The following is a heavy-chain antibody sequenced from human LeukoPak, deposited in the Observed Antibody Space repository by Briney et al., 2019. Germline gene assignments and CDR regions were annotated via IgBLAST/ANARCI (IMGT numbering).Heavy chain of an antibody. V-gene: IGHV4-59*01. CDR2: IYYSGST. Sequence: PSETLSLTCTVSGGSISSYYWSWIRQPPGKGLEWIGYIYYSGSTNYNPSLKSRVTISVHTSKNQFSLKLSSVTAADTAVYYCARDDGSYDYVWGSYRFDYWGQGTLVTVSS. CDR1: GGSISSYY. J-gene: IGHJ4*02. CDR3: ARDDGSYDYVWGSYRFDY. D-gene: IGHD3-16*02.